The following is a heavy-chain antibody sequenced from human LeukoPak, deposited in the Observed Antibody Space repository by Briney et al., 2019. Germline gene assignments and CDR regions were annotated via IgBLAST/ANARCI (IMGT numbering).Heavy chain of an antibody. D-gene: IGHD3-10*01. J-gene: IGHJ3*02. CDR2: IYTSGST. CDR1: GGSISSGNYY. CDR3: ARGLLWFGEGPGAFDI. Sequence: SETLSLTCTVSGGSISSGNYYWSWIRQPAEKGLEWIGRIYTSGSTNYNPSLKSRVTISVDTSKNQFSLKLNSVTAADTAVYYCARGLLWFGEGPGAFDIWGQGTMITVSS. V-gene: IGHV4-61*02.